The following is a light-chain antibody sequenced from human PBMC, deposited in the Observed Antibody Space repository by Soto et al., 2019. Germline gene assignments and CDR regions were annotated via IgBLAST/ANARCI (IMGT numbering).Light chain of an antibody. CDR1: QSLVYSDGNTY. CDR3: MEGTPS. J-gene: IGKJ1*01. Sequence: DVVLTQSPLSLPVTLGQPASISCRSSQSLVYSDGNTYLNWFQQRPGQSPRRLIYQVSIRDSGVPDRFSGSGSRSGTDFTLKISRVEAEDVGVYYCMEGTPSCGQGTKVEIK. CDR2: QVS. V-gene: IGKV2-30*01.